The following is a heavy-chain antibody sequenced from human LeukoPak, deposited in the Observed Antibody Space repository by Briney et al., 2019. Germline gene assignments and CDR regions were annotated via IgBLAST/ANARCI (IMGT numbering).Heavy chain of an antibody. Sequence: ASVKVSCKATGYAFTKYVVHWVRQAPGQRPEWMGWINAGNGDTKYSQNFQDRVTITRDTSANTAYMELSSLTSEDTALYYCARDDCGDTCYPGGYWGQGTLVTVSS. D-gene: IGHD2-21*01. CDR1: GYAFTKYV. J-gene: IGHJ4*02. CDR3: ARDDCGDTCYPGGY. V-gene: IGHV1-3*01. CDR2: INAGNGDT.